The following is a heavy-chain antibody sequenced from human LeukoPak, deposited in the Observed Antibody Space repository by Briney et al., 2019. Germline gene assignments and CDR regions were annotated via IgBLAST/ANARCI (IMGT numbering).Heavy chain of an antibody. CDR3: ASGTTVTNFAY. J-gene: IGHJ4*02. D-gene: IGHD4-17*01. CDR1: GGSISSGGYY. Sequence: SQTLSLTCTVSGGSISSGGYYWSWIRQPPGKGLEWIGYIYHSGSTYYNPSLKSRVTISVDRSKNQFSLKLSSVTAADTAVYYCASGTTVTNFAYWGQGTLVTVSS. V-gene: IGHV4-30-2*01. CDR2: IYHSGST.